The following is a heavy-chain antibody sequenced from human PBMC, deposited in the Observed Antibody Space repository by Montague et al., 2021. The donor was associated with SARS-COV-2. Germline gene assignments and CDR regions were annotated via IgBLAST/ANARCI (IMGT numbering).Heavy chain of an antibody. CDR3: ARAPSGSYYTSHDDFDI. CDR1: GFTFSSYS. J-gene: IGHJ3*02. CDR2: ISSSSSTI. V-gene: IGHV3-48*02. D-gene: IGHD1-26*01. Sequence: SLRLSCAASGFTFSSYSMNWVRQAPGKGLEWVSYISSSSSTIYYADSVKGRFTISRDNAKNSLYLQMNSLRDEDTAVYYCARAPSGSYYTSHDDFDIWGQGTMATVSS.